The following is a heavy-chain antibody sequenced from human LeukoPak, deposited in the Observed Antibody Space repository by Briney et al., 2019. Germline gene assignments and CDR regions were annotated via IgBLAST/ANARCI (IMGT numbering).Heavy chain of an antibody. V-gene: IGHV4-34*01. Sequence: PSETLSLTCAVYGGSFSGYYWGWIRQPPGKGLEWIGEINHSGSTNYNPSLKSRVTISVDTSKSQFSLKLSSVTAADTAVYYCARGDFWSGYPFDYWGQGTLVTVSS. J-gene: IGHJ4*02. CDR1: GGSFSGYY. D-gene: IGHD3-3*01. CDR3: ARGDFWSGYPFDY. CDR2: INHSGST.